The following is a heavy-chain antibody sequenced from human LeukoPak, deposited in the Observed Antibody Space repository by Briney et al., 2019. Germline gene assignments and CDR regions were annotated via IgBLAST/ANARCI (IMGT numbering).Heavy chain of an antibody. D-gene: IGHD3-3*01. J-gene: IGHJ4*02. Sequence: PSETLSLTCAVYGGSFIGYYWSWIRQPPGKGLEWIGEINRSGAANYNPSLKSRVTISADTSKSQFSLKLGSVTAADTAVYYCARVPLRFLEPFDYWGQGTLVTVSS. CDR1: GGSFIGYY. V-gene: IGHV4-34*01. CDR3: ARVPLRFLEPFDY. CDR2: INRSGAA.